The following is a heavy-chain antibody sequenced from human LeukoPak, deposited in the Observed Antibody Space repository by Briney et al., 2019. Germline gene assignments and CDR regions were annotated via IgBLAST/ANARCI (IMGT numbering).Heavy chain of an antibody. CDR3: ARDGSSSYFDY. D-gene: IGHD6-6*01. V-gene: IGHV1-69*13. CDR1: GGTFTSYA. J-gene: IGHJ4*02. Sequence: ASVKVSCKASGGTFTSYAISWVRQAPGQGLEWMGRIIPIFGTANYAQKFQGRVTITADESTSTAYMELSSLRSEDTAVYYCARDGSSSYFDYWGQGTLVTVSS. CDR2: IIPIFGTA.